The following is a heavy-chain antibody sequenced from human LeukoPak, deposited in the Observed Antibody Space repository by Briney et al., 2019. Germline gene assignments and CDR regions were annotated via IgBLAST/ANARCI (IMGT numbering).Heavy chain of an antibody. V-gene: IGHV3-33*01. J-gene: IGHJ4*02. CDR2: IWYDGSNK. CDR1: GFTFSSYG. D-gene: IGHD1-26*01. Sequence: PGRSLRLSCAASGFTFSSYGMHWVRQAPGKGPEWVAVIWYDGSNKYYADSVKGRFTISRDNSKNTLYLQMNSLRAEDTAVYYCARGGYSGSYLFDYWGQGTLVTVSS. CDR3: ARGGYSGSYLFDY.